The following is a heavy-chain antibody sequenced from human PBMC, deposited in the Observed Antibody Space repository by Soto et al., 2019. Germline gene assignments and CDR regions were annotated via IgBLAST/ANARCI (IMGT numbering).Heavy chain of an antibody. V-gene: IGHV1-3*01. CDR3: VRSVAVPAAPDY. D-gene: IGHD2-2*01. Sequence: ASVKVSCKASGYTFTSYAMHWVRQAPGQRLEWMGWINAGNGNTKYSQKLQGRVTITRDTSASTAYMELSSLSSEDTAVYYCVRSVAVPAAPDYWGQGTLVTVSS. J-gene: IGHJ4*02. CDR1: GYTFTSYA. CDR2: INAGNGNT.